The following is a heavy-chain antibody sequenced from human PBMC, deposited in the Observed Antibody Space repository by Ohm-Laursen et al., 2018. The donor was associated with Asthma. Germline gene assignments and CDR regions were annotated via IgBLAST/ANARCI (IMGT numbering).Heavy chain of an antibody. V-gene: IGHV3-21*01. CDR1: GYTFSRYS. J-gene: IGHJ1*01. CDR2: ISTASTFI. CDR3: ARIGPEWELPGREYSLHH. D-gene: IGHD1-26*01. Sequence: LSLTCAAPGYTFSRYSIHWVRQIPGKGLEWVASISTASTFIYYADSVRGRFTTSRDNAKNSVYLQMNSLRADDTALYYCARIGPEWELPGREYSLHHWGQGTQVTVSS.